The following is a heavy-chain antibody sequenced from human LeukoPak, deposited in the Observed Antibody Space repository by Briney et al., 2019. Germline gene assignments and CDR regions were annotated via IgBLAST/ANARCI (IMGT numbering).Heavy chain of an antibody. Sequence: SGTLSLTCAVYGGSFSGYYWSWIRQPPGKGLEWIGGISSSGNTYYNPSLKSRITISVNTSKNHFSLKLSSVTAADTAVYYCARLGAGPTYYDFWSGYSSFYFDYWGQGTLVTVSS. J-gene: IGHJ4*02. V-gene: IGHV4-34*01. D-gene: IGHD3-3*01. CDR3: ARLGAGPTYYDFWSGYSSFYFDY. CDR2: ISSSGNT. CDR1: GGSFSGYY.